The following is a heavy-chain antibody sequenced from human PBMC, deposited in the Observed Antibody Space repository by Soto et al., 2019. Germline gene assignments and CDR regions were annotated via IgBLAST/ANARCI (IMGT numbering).Heavy chain of an antibody. CDR3: AKERYGAYDFWSDYYRQEILES. J-gene: IGHJ4*02. D-gene: IGHD3-3*01. V-gene: IGHV3-23*01. CDR2: ISGSGRST. Sequence: PGGSLRLSCAASGFTFSSFAMNWVRQAPGKGLEWVSGISGSGRSTYYADSVKGRFTISRDNAQSRLYLQMNNLRAEDTAVYYCAKERYGAYDFWSDYYRQEILESWGQGTPVTVSS. CDR1: GFTFSSFA.